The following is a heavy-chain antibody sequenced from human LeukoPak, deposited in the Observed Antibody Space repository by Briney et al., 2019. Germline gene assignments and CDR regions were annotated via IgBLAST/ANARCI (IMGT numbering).Heavy chain of an antibody. CDR1: GGSFSGYY. D-gene: IGHD3-10*01. J-gene: IGHJ6*04. CDR3: AKLNLYYYGSGSYYPYYYYGMDV. CDR2: INHSGST. V-gene: IGHV4-34*01. Sequence: SETLSLTCAVYGGSFSGYYWSWIRQLPGKGLEWIGEINHSGSTNYNPSLKSRVTISVDTSKNQFSLKLSSVTAADTAVYYCAKLNLYYYGSGSYYPYYYYGMDVWGKGTTVTVSS.